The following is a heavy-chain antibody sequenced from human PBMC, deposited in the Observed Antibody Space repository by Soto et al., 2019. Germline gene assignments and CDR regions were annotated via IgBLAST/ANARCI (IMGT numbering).Heavy chain of an antibody. CDR1: GFTFDDYA. CDR3: AKDSREDYYYGMDV. V-gene: IGHV3-9*01. Sequence: SLRLSCAASGFTFDDYAMHWVRQAPGKGLEWVSGISWNSGSIGYADSVKGRFTISRDNAKNSLYLQMNSLRAEDTALYYCAKDSREDYYYGMDVWGQGTTVTVSS. J-gene: IGHJ6*02. CDR2: ISWNSGSI.